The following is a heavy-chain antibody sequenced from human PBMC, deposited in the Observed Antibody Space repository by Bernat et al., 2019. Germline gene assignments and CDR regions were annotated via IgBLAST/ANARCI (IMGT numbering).Heavy chain of an antibody. D-gene: IGHD5-18*01. CDR1: GFTFSSYW. CDR3: ARNRVDTAMVPPLHWFDP. J-gene: IGHJ5*02. V-gene: IGHV3-74*01. CDR2: INSDGSST. Sequence: EVQLVESGGGLVQPGGSLRLSCAASGFTFSSYWMHWVRQAPGKALVWVSRINSDGSSTSYADSVKGRFTITRNNARNTQYLQMNRLKAMDTAVYYCARNRVDTAMVPPLHWFDPWDQGTLVTVSS.